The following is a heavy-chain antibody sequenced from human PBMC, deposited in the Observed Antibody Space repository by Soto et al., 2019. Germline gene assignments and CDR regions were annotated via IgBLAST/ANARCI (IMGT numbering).Heavy chain of an antibody. D-gene: IGHD6-19*01. Sequence: GGSLRLSCAASGFTFSSYVMHWVRQAPGKGLEWVAVIWYDGSNKYYADSVKGRFTISRDNSKNTLYLQMNSLRAEDTAVYYCARDQAIAVAGTDYWGQGTLVTVSS. J-gene: IGHJ4*02. CDR1: GFTFSSYV. CDR3: ARDQAIAVAGTDY. V-gene: IGHV3-33*01. CDR2: IWYDGSNK.